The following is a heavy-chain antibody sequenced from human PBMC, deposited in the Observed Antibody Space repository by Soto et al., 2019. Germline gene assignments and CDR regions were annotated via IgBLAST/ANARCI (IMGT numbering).Heavy chain of an antibody. CDR1: GGSIRSYY. CDR3: ASRRGPPFDY. CDR2: IYYSGST. V-gene: IGHV4-59*01. D-gene: IGHD3-10*01. Sequence: QVHLRESGPGLVKPSETLSLTCTVSGGSIRSYYWSWIRQPPGKGLEWIGYIYYSGSTNYNPSLKRRVTIPVDTSKNQFALKLSSVTAADTAVYYCASRRGPPFDYWGQGTLVTVSS. J-gene: IGHJ4*02.